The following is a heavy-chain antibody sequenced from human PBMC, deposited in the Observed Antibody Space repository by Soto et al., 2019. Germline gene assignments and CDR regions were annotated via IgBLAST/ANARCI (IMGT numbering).Heavy chain of an antibody. D-gene: IGHD3-10*01. V-gene: IGHV3-23*01. CDR3: AKETYYSGSGSYSADAFDI. CDR2: ISGSGGST. CDR1: GFTFSSYA. Sequence: EVQLLESGGGLVQPGGSLRLSCAASGFTFSSYAMSWVRQAPGKGLEWVSAISGSGGSTYYADSVKGRFTISRENSKNTLYLQMNSLRAEDTAVYYCAKETYYSGSGSYSADAFDIWGQGTMVTVSS. J-gene: IGHJ3*02.